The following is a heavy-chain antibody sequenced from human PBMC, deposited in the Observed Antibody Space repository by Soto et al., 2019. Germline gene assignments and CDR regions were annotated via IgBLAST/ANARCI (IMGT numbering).Heavy chain of an antibody. CDR1: GFALSTSGVG. V-gene: IGHV2-5*02. D-gene: IGHD3-9*01. J-gene: IGHJ5*02. CDR3: AHDNVTDPYSRFDP. Sequence: QITLKESGPTLVKPTQALTLTCTFSGFALSTSGVGVGWIRQPPGKALEWLALIYWDYDKRYSPSLKSRLTSTRDTSKNQVVLTTTNMDPVDTATYYCAHDNVTDPYSRFDPWGQGTLVTVSS. CDR2: IYWDYDK.